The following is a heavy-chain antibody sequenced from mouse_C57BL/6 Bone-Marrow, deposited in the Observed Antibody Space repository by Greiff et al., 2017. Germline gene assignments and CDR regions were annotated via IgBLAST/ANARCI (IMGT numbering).Heavy chain of an antibody. D-gene: IGHD2-3*01. V-gene: IGHV1-81*01. J-gene: IGHJ3*01. Sequence: QVQLKESGAELARPGASVKLSCKASGYTFTSYGISWVKQRTGQGLEWIGEIYPRSGNTYYNEKFKGKATLTADKSSSTAYMELRSLTSEDSAVYFCARESFYDGYYVPFAYWGQGTLVTVSA. CDR1: GYTFTSYG. CDR2: IYPRSGNT. CDR3: ARESFYDGYYVPFAY.